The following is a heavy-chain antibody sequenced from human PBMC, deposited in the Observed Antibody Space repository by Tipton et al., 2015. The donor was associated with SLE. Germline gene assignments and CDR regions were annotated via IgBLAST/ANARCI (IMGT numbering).Heavy chain of an antibody. Sequence: SLRLSCAASGFTFSSYGMHWVRQAPGKGLEWVAVIWYDGSNKYYADSVKGRFTISRDNSKNTLYLQMNSLRAEDTAVYYCAKDRDTVTSICYYGMDVWGQGTTVTVPS. CDR2: IWYDGSNK. J-gene: IGHJ6*02. CDR3: AKDRDTVTSICYYGMDV. CDR1: GFTFSSYG. D-gene: IGHD4-17*01. V-gene: IGHV3-33*06.